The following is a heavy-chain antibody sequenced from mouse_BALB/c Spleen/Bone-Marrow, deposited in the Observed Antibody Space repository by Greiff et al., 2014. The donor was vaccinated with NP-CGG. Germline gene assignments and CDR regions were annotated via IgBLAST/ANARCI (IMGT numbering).Heavy chain of an antibody. J-gene: IGHJ3*01. D-gene: IGHD1-1*01. V-gene: IGHV14-3*02. Sequence: VQPQQSGAELVKPGASVKLSCTASGFNIKDTYMHWVKRRPEQGLEWIGRIDPANGNTKYDPKFQGKATITADTSSNTAYLQLSSLTSEDTAVYYCAMYYYGSSLFAYWGQGTLVTVSA. CDR3: AMYYYGSSLFAY. CDR1: GFNIKDTY. CDR2: IDPANGNT.